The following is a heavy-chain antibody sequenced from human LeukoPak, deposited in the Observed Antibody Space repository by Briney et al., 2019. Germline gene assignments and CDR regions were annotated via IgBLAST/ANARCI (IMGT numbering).Heavy chain of an antibody. Sequence: SETLSLICTVSGGSLNNYYWSWFRQPPGKGLEWIAYIHSTGRINYNPSLKSRSTISIDTSENQFSLKVSSVTAADTAVYYCARHGSETSSPLDYWGQGTLVTVSS. CDR1: GGSLNNYY. CDR2: IHSTGRI. V-gene: IGHV4-59*08. CDR3: ARHGSETSSPLDY. J-gene: IGHJ4*02.